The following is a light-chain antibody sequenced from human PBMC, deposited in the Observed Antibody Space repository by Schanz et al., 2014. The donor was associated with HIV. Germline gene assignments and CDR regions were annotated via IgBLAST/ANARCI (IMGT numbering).Light chain of an antibody. CDR2: DAS. J-gene: IGKJ1*01. Sequence: EIVLTRSPDTLSLSPGERATLSCRASQSVSSYLAWYQQKPGQAPRLLIYDASNRATGIPARFSGSGSGTDFTLTISRVMPEDYAVYYCQNYGSPPWTFGQGTKVEVK. CDR1: QSVSSY. CDR3: QNYGSPPWT. V-gene: IGKV3-20*01.